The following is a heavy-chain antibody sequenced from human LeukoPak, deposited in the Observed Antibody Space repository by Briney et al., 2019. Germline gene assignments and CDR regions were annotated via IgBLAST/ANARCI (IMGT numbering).Heavy chain of an antibody. V-gene: IGHV3-33*01. CDR1: GFTFSSYG. Sequence: PGGSLRLSCAASGFTFSSYGMHWDRQAPGKGLEWVAVVSYAGTNKYYADSVKGRFTISRDNSKNTLYLQMNSLRAEDTAVYYCARDISSRYFDLWGQGTLVTVSA. J-gene: IGHJ4*02. CDR3: ARDISSRYFDL. CDR2: VSYAGTNK.